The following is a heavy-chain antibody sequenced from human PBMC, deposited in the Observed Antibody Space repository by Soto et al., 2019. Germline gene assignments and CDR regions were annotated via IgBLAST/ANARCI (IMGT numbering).Heavy chain of an antibody. D-gene: IGHD2-2*01. V-gene: IGHV3-21*01. J-gene: IGHJ4*02. CDR3: ARKPSGVPAAMSVDY. Sequence: GWSLRLSCAASGFTFSSYSMNWVRQAPGKGLEWVSSISSSSSYIYYADSVKGRFTISRDNAKNSLYLQMNSLRAEDTAVYYCARKPSGVPAAMSVDYWGQGTLVTVSS. CDR1: GFTFSSYS. CDR2: ISSSSSYI.